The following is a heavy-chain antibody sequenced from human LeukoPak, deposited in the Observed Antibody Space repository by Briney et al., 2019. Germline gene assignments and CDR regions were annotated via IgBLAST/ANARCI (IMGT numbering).Heavy chain of an antibody. CDR1: GYTFTSYG. Sequence: GASVKVSCKASGYTFTSYGISWVRQATGQGLEWMGWMNPNSGRTGYAQNFQGRITITRNTSISTAYMELSSLRSEDTAVYYCTRETSSRYFDYRGQGTLVTVSS. CDR3: TRETSSRYFDY. J-gene: IGHJ4*02. V-gene: IGHV1-8*03. CDR2: MNPNSGRT.